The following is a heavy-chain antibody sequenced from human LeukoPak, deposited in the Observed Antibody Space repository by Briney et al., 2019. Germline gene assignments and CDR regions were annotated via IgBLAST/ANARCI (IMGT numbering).Heavy chain of an antibody. Sequence: GGSLRLSCAASGFTFSNYAMSWVRQAPGKGLEWVSGISSSGGSTYYADSVKGRFTISRDNSKNTLFLQMNSLRPEDTAVYYCVRHNAARAFDIWGQGTMVIVSS. CDR3: VRHNAARAFDI. D-gene: IGHD1-1*01. J-gene: IGHJ3*02. CDR2: ISSSGGST. V-gene: IGHV3-23*01. CDR1: GFTFSNYA.